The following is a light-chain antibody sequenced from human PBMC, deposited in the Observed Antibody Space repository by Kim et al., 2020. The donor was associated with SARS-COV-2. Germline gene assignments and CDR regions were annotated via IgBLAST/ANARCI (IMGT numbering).Light chain of an antibody. CDR2: STS. J-gene: IGLJ1*01. CDR3: LLYYGGAQV. CDR1: TGAVTSGYY. Sequence: PGGTVTCTCPSSTGAVTSGYYPNWFQQKPGQAPMVLIYSTSNKHSWTPARFSGSLLGGKAALTLSGVQPEEEAEYYCLLYYGGAQVFGTGTKVTVL. V-gene: IGLV7-43*01.